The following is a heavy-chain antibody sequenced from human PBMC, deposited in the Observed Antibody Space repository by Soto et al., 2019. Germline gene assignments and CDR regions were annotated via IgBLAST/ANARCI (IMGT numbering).Heavy chain of an antibody. CDR3: ATRITVFGLLIPPFDP. D-gene: IGHD3-3*01. J-gene: IGHJ5*02. V-gene: IGHV4-34*01. CDR1: GGSVNGYY. Sequence: SETLSLTCAVYGGSVNGYYWNWIRQPPGEGLEWIGEINHTGGTHYNPSLKSRVTMSVDTSKNQFSLRLSSVTAADTSIYYCATRITVFGLLIPPFDPWGQGTQVTVSS. CDR2: INHTGGT.